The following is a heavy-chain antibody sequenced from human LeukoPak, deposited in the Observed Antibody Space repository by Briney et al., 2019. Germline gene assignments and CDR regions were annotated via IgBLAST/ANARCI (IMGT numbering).Heavy chain of an antibody. Sequence: SQTLSLTCAVSGGSISSGGYYWSWIRQPPGKGLEWIGYIYPRGSTYYNPSLKSRVILSLDKSANQFSLNLSSVTAADTAVYYCARFSPRAMGNYLDFWGQETLVTVSS. J-gene: IGHJ4*02. V-gene: IGHV4-30-2*01. CDR1: GGSISSGGYY. CDR2: IYPRGST. D-gene: IGHD7-27*01. CDR3: ARFSPRAMGNYLDF.